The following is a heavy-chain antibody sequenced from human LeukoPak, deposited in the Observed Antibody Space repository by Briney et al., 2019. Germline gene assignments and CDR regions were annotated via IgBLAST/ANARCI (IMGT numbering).Heavy chain of an antibody. CDR3: ATGDYGDYAFDY. CDR2: FDPEDGET. Sequence: GASVKVSCKVSGYTLTELSMHWVRQAPGKGLEWTGGFDPEDGETIYAQKFQGRVTMTEDTSTDTAYMELSSLRSEDTAVYYCATGDYGDYAFDYWGQGTLVTVSS. J-gene: IGHJ4*02. CDR1: GYTLTELS. D-gene: IGHD4-17*01. V-gene: IGHV1-24*01.